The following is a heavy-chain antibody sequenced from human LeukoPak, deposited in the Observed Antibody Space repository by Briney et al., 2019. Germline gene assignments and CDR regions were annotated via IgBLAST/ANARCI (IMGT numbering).Heavy chain of an antibody. Sequence: GESLKISCKGSGYSFTSYWIGWVRQMPGKGLEWMGIIYPGDSDTRYSPSFQGQATISADKSISTAYLQWSSLKASDTAMYYCARVVVAANYYYYGMDVWGQGTTVTVSS. CDR1: GYSFTSYW. CDR2: IYPGDSDT. D-gene: IGHD2-15*01. CDR3: ARVVVAANYYYYGMDV. J-gene: IGHJ6*02. V-gene: IGHV5-51*01.